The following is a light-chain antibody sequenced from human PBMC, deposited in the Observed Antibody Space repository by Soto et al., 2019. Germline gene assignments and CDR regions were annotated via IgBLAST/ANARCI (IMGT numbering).Light chain of an antibody. CDR3: QQYGSSGT. Sequence: VMKHSPANLSVTPGVGATLSCWASQPVSDKLAWYQQNPGQAPRLLIYGASARATGIPARFSGSGSGTEFTLTISSLQSEDFAVYSCQQYGSSGTFGQGTMVDVK. CDR1: QPVSDK. V-gene: IGKV3-15*01. J-gene: IGKJ1*01. CDR2: GAS.